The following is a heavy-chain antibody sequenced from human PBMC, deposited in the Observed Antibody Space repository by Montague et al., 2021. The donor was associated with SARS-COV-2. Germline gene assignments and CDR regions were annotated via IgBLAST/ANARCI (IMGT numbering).Heavy chain of an antibody. V-gene: IGHV4-31*03. CDR2: MYDSGST. CDR3: ARGDGVVVAAPYI. CDR1: GGSISNGGYY. D-gene: IGHD2-15*01. J-gene: IGHJ3*02. Sequence: TRSLTCTVPGGSISNGGYYCSWIRQHPGKGLEWIGYMYDSGSTYYNPSLTSRVTMSLDTSKNQFSLKLSSVTAADTAVYYCARGDGVVVAAPYIWGQGTMVTVSS.